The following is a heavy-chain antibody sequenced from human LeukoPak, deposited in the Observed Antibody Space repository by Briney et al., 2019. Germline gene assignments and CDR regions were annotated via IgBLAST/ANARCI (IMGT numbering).Heavy chain of an antibody. CDR1: GFTLSSYG. J-gene: IGHJ3*02. D-gene: IGHD4-23*01. Sequence: PGGSLRLSCAASGFTLSSYGLHWVRQAPGRRLEWVAVISCDGSNKYYADFVKGRFTISRDNSKNTLYLQMNSPRAEDTAVYYCTRDWSDYGGKRPDAFDIWGQGTIVTVSS. V-gene: IGHV3-30*04. CDR3: TRDWSDYGGKRPDAFDI. CDR2: ISCDGSNK.